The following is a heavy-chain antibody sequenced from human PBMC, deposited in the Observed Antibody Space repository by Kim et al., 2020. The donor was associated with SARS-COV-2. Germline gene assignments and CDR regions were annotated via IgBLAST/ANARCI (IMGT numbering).Heavy chain of an antibody. CDR1: GFTFSSYG. CDR2: ISYDGSTK. V-gene: IGHV3-30*18. Sequence: GGSLRLSCAASGFTFSSYGMHWVRQAPGKGLEWVAVISYDGSTKYYAASVKGRFTISSDNSKNTLYLQMNSLRAEDTAVYYCAKLALMWETYYYYYGMDVWGQGTTVTVSS. J-gene: IGHJ6*02. D-gene: IGHD1-26*01. CDR3: AKLALMWETYYYYYGMDV.